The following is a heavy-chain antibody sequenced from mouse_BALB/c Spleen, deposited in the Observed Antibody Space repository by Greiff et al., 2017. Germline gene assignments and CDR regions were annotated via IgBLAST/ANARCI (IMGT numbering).Heavy chain of an antibody. CDR1: GYSITSDYA. CDR2: ISYSGST. D-gene: IGHD1-1*01. J-gene: IGHJ3*01. V-gene: IGHV3-2*02. Sequence: ESGPGLVKPSQSLSLTCTVTGYSITSDYAWNWIRQFPGNTLEWMGYISYSGSTSYNPSLKSRISITRDTSKNQFFLQLNSVTTEDTATYYCACYYYGSSYPFAYWGQGTLVTVSA. CDR3: ACYYYGSSYPFAY.